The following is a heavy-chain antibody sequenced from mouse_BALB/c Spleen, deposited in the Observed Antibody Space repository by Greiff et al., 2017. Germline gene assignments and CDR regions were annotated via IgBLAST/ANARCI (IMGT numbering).Heavy chain of an antibody. D-gene: IGHD1-1*01. Sequence: EVQRVESGGDLVKPGGSLKLSCAASGFTFSSYGMSWVRQTPDKRLEWVATISSGGSYTYYPDSVKGRFTISRDNAKNTLYLQMSSLKSEDTAMYYCARQPYYYGSSSWFAYWGQGTLVTVSA. J-gene: IGHJ3*01. CDR3: ARQPYYYGSSSWFAY. CDR1: GFTFSSYG. V-gene: IGHV5-6*01. CDR2: ISSGGSYT.